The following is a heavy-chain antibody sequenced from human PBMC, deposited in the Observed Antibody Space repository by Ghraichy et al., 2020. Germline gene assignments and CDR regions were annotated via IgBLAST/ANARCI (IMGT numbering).Heavy chain of an antibody. Sequence: SETLSLTCAVYGGSFSGYYWSWIRQPPGKGLEWIGEINHSGSTNYNPSLKSRVTISVDTSNNQFSLKLSSVTAADTAVYYCARKRVEMATILVNLGKNWFDPWGQGTLVTVSS. CDR1: GGSFSGYY. CDR2: INHSGST. D-gene: IGHD5-24*01. V-gene: IGHV4-34*01. J-gene: IGHJ5*02. CDR3: ARKRVEMATILVNLGKNWFDP.